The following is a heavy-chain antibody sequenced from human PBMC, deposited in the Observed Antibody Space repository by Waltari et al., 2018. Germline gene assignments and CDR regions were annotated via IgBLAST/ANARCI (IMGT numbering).Heavy chain of an antibody. Sequence: QVQLVQSGAEVKKPGASVRVSCQVSGSTPTELSIHWVRQAPGKGLEWMGGYNPEDGETLYAQKFQGRVTMTEDTSADTAFMELSSLGSEDTATYYCVAPEVADAFDIWGQGTMLIVSS. CDR1: GSTPTELS. J-gene: IGHJ3*02. CDR3: VAPEVADAFDI. CDR2: YNPEDGET. V-gene: IGHV1-24*01.